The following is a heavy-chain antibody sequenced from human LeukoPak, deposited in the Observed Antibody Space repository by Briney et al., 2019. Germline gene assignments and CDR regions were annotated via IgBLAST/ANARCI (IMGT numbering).Heavy chain of an antibody. V-gene: IGHV1-18*04. CDR1: GYTFTSYG. CDR2: ISAYNGNT. J-gene: IGHJ6*04. D-gene: IGHD6-13*01. CDR3: ARASSSTRYYYYGMDV. Sequence: ASVKVSCKASGYTFTSYGIGWVRQAPGQGLEWMGWISAYNGNTNYAQKLQGRVTMTTDTSTSTAYMELRSLRSDDTAVYYCARASSSTRYYYYGMDVWGKGTTVTVSS.